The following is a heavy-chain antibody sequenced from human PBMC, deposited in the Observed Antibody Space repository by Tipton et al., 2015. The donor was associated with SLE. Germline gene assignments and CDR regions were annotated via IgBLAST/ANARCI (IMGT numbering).Heavy chain of an antibody. CDR3: ARQEGLDGYNP. CDR2: INHSGST. D-gene: IGHD5-24*01. V-gene: IGHV4-34*01. J-gene: IGHJ5*02. Sequence: TLSLTCAVYGGSFSGYYWSWIRQPPGKGLEWIGEINHSGSTNYNPSLKSRVTISVDTSKNQFSLKLSSVTAADTAVYYCARQEGLDGYNPWGQGTLVTVSS. CDR1: GGSFSGYY.